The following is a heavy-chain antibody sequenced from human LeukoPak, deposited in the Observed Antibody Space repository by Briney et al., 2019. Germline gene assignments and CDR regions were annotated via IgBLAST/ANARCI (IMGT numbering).Heavy chain of an antibody. D-gene: IGHD5-24*01. CDR3: AKDIQLST. J-gene: IGHJ3*01. CDR2: IGASGEST. CDR1: GFTFSSYA. V-gene: IGHV3-23*01. Sequence: GGSLRLSCAASGFTFSSYAMSWVRQAPGKGLEWVSLIGASGESTYYADSVKGRFTISRDNSKNTLSLQMNSLRVEDTAMYFCAKDIQLSTWGLGTMVTVSS.